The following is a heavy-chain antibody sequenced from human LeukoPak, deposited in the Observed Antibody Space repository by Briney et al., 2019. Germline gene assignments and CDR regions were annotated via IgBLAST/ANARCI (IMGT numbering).Heavy chain of an antibody. CDR1: GFTFSSYA. J-gene: IGHJ4*02. CDR3: ARVRSGYSHENYFDY. Sequence: GGSLRLSCAASGFTFSSYAMHWVRQAPGKGLEWVSYISGSGSTIYYADSVKGRFTISRDNAKDSLYLQMNSLRAEDTAVYYCARVRSGYSHENYFDYWGQGTLVTVSS. D-gene: IGHD5-18*01. CDR2: ISGSGSTI. V-gene: IGHV3-48*03.